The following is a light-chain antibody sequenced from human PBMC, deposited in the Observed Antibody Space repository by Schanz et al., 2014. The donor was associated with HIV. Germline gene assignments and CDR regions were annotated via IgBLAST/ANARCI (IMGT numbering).Light chain of an antibody. J-gene: IGKJ2*01. CDR2: GAS. CDR3: QQYGSSPRYT. V-gene: IGKV3-20*01. Sequence: EIVLTQSPGTLSLSPGERATLSCRASQSVSSSYLAWYQQKPGQAPRLLINGASNRATGIPARFSGSGSGTDFTLTISSLEPEDFAVYYCQQYGSSPRYTFGQGTKLQIK. CDR1: QSVSSSY.